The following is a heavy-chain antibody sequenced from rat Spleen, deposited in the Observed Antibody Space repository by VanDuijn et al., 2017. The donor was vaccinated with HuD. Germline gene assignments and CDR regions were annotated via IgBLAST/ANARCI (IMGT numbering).Heavy chain of an antibody. D-gene: IGHD1-9*01. CDR2: ISYGDSSGHSST. V-gene: IGHV5-29*01. J-gene: IGHJ2*01. CDR1: GFTFSDYG. Sequence: EVQLVESGGGLVQPGRSLKLSCAASGFTFSDYGMAWVRQAQTTGLEWVATISYGDSSGHSSTYYRDSVKGRFTISRANAKSTMSLQMDSLRSEDTATYYCARRHYGYTDYFDYWGQGVMVTVSS. CDR3: ARRHYGYTDYFDY.